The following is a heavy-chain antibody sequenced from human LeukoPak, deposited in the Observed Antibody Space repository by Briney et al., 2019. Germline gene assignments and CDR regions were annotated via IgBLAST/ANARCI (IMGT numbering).Heavy chain of an antibody. CDR2: IYPGDSNI. V-gene: IGHV5-51*01. CDR3: ARLAISSIWSVYFDY. D-gene: IGHD6-13*01. Sequence: GESLKIPCKGSGYTFTSYWIGWVRQLPGKGLEWMGIIYPGDSNIRYSPSFQGQVTVSADKSISTAYLQWSSLKASDTAMYYCARLAISSIWSVYFDYWGQGTLVLVSP. CDR1: GYTFTSYW. J-gene: IGHJ4*02.